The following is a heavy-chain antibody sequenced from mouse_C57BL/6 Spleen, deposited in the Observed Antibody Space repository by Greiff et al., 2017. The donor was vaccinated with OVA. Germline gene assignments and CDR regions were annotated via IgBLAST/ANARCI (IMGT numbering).Heavy chain of an antibody. CDR1: GFTFSDYG. J-gene: IGHJ4*01. CDR2: ISSGSSTI. V-gene: IGHV5-17*01. Sequence: EVKLVESGGGLVKPGGSLKLSCAASGFTFSDYGMHWVRQAPEKGLEWVAYISSGSSTIYYADTVKGRFTISRDKAKNTLFLQMTSLRSEDTAMYYCARFDGYYAMDYWGQGTSVTGSS. CDR3: ARFDGYYAMDY. D-gene: IGHD2-3*01.